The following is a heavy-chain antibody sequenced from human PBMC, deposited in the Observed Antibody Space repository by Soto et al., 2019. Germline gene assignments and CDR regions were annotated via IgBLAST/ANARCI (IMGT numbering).Heavy chain of an antibody. CDR3: TRDSSYFDS. J-gene: IGHJ4*02. CDR1: GFTFSSYS. V-gene: IGHV3-21*01. Sequence: GGSLRLSCAASGFTFSSYSMIWVRQIPGKGLECVSYISTGSGYIKYADSVKGRFTISRDNAKNTLYLEMNGLRVEDTALYYCTRDSSYFDSWGQGIQVTVSS. D-gene: IGHD2-2*01. CDR2: ISTGSGYI.